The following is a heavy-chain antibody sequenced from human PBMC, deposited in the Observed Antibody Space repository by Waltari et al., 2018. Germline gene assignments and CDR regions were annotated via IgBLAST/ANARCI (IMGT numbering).Heavy chain of an antibody. D-gene: IGHD2-15*01. CDR3: HLTARIIVVMPGTSPSFHSYIDV. CDR1: RYTLAGRP. CDR2: LDPKDCHV. J-gene: IGHJ6*03. Sequence: QVPVVESAPEVKTPRAPVKVSGTVTRYTLAGRPIHWVRRAPGKGLEWMGRLDPKDCHVVHAQNFQGRVTMTEVSSTDTAYLELSSLRPADTALYCCHLTARIIVVMPGTSPSFHSYIDVWGRGTTVTVS. V-gene: IGHV1-24*01.